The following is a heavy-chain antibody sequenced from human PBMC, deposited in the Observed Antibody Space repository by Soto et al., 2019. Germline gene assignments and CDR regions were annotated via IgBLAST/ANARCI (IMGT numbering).Heavy chain of an antibody. D-gene: IGHD6-13*01. CDR1: GYFIISINW. CDR3: ARSGAAAGDYYYYGMDV. CDR2: IYYSGST. Sequence: SETLCLTCAVSGYFIISINWWGWIRQPPGKGLEWIGYIYYSGSTYYNPSLKSRVTMSVDTSKNQFSLKLSSVTAVDTAVYYCARSGAAAGDYYYYGMDVWGQGTTVT. V-gene: IGHV4-28*01. J-gene: IGHJ6*02.